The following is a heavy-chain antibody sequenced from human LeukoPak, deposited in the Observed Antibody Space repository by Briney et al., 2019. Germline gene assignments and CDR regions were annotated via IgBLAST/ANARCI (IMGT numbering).Heavy chain of an antibody. Sequence: PSETLSLTCTVSGGSICSGGYYWSWIRQHPGKGLEWIGYIYYSGSTYYNPSLKSRVTISVDTSKNQFSLKLSSVTAADTAVYYCARGGFRAWFDYWGQGTLVTVSS. CDR1: GGSICSGGYY. J-gene: IGHJ4*02. V-gene: IGHV4-31*03. CDR3: ARGGFRAWFDY. CDR2: IYYSGST.